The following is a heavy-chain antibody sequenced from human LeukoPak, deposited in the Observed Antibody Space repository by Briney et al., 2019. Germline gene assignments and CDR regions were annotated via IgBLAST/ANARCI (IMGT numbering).Heavy chain of an antibody. CDR2: ISGSGGST. D-gene: IGHD2-15*01. CDR1: GFTFSSYA. Sequence: GGSLRLSCAASGFTFSSYAMSWVRQAPGKGLEWVSAISGSGGSTYYADSVKGRFTISTDNSKNTLYLQMNSLRAEDTAVYYCAAEDIVVVVAAGKGDYWGQGTLVTVSS. V-gene: IGHV3-23*01. CDR3: AAEDIVVVVAAGKGDY. J-gene: IGHJ4*02.